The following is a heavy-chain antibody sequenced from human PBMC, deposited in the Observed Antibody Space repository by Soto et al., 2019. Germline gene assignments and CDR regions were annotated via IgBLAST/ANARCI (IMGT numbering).Heavy chain of an antibody. CDR1: GGSISSYY. Sequence: SETLSLTCTVSGGSISSYYWSWIRQPPGKGLEWIGYIYYSGSTNYNPSLKSRVTISVDTSKNQFSLKLSSVTAADTAVYYCARRYGSSFHYWGQGILVTVSS. V-gene: IGHV4-59*08. CDR2: IYYSGST. J-gene: IGHJ4*02. CDR3: ARRYGSSFHY. D-gene: IGHD1-1*01.